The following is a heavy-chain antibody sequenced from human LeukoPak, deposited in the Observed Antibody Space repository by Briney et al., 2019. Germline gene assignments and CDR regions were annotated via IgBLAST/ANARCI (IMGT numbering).Heavy chain of an antibody. CDR1: RFTFSSYS. Sequence: GGSLRLSCAASRFTFSSYSMNWVRQAPGKGLEWVAFIRYDGNDKFYADSVKGRFAISRDTSRKTLYLQMNSLRAEDTAVYYCARDHWYCSGGSCYQAYYMDVWGKGTTVTVSS. D-gene: IGHD2-15*01. J-gene: IGHJ6*03. CDR2: IRYDGNDK. CDR3: ARDHWYCSGGSCYQAYYMDV. V-gene: IGHV3-30*02.